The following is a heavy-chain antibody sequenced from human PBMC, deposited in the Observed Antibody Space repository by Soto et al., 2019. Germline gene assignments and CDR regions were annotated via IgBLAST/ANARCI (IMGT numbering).Heavy chain of an antibody. CDR3: ARHKPNSSGWYYYGMDL. CDR2: IYHSGST. CDR1: GASISSSGYY. Sequence: SETLSLTCTVSGASISSSGYYWGWIRQPPGKGLEWIGSIYHSGSTYFNPSLKSRVTISVDTSKNQFSLKLSSVTAADTAVYYCARHKPNSSGWYYYGMDLWGQGTTVTVSS. V-gene: IGHV4-39*01. J-gene: IGHJ6*02. D-gene: IGHD6-19*01.